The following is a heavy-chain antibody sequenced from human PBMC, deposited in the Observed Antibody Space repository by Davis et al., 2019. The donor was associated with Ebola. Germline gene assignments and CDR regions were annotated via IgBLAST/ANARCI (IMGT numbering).Heavy chain of an antibody. J-gene: IGHJ6*02. CDR1: GYTFTSYA. V-gene: IGHV1-3*01. CDR3: ARDMNPLYNYGMDV. Sequence: ASVKVSCKASGYTFTSYAMHWVRQAPGQRLEWMGWINAGNGNTKYSQKFQGRVTITRDTSASTAYMELSSLRAEDTAVYYCARDMNPLYNYGMDVWGQGTTVTVSS. D-gene: IGHD1-14*01. CDR2: INAGNGNT.